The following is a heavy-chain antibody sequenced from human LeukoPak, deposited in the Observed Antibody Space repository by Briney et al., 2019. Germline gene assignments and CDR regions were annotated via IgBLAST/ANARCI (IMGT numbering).Heavy chain of an antibody. V-gene: IGHV3-23*01. D-gene: IGHD2-21*01. CDR1: XFTXXXYA. CDR2: ISGSGGST. Sequence: XAAXXFTXXXYAMSWVRQAPGKGLEWVSAISGSGGSTYYADSVKGRFTISRDNSKNTLYLQMNSLRAEDTAVYYCAKGRRAYCGGDCSLRSYYFDYWGQGTLVTVSS. CDR3: AKGRRAYCGGDCSLRSYYFDY. J-gene: IGHJ4*02.